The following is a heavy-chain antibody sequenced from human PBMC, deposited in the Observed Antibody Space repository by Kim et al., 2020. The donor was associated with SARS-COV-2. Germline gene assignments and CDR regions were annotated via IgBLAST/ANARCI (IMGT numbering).Heavy chain of an antibody. J-gene: IGHJ6*02. D-gene: IGHD2-2*01. V-gene: IGHV2-5*02. CDR3: AHTRYCSSTSCLETYTGGYYYYGMDV. Sequence: SGPTLVNPTQTLTLTCTFSGFSLSTSGVGVGWIRQPPGKALEWLALIYWDDDKRYSPSLKSRLTITKDTSKNQVVLTMTNMDPVDTATYYCAHTRYCSSTSCLETYTGGYYYYGMDVWGQGTTVTVSS. CDR2: IYWDDDK. CDR1: GFSLSTSGVG.